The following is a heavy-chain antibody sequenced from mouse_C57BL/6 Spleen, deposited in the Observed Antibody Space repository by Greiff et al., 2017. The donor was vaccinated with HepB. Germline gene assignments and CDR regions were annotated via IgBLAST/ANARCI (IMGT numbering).Heavy chain of an antibody. CDR2: IDPNSGGT. CDR3: ATTVSNWYFDV. V-gene: IGHV1-72*01. CDR1: GYTFTSYW. D-gene: IGHD1-1*01. Sequence: QVQLKQPGAELVKPGASVKLSCKASGYTFTSYWMHWVKQRPGRGLEWIGRIDPNSGGTKYNEKFKSKATLTVDKPSSTAYMQLSSLTSEDSAVYYCATTVSNWYFDVWGTGTTVTVSS. J-gene: IGHJ1*03.